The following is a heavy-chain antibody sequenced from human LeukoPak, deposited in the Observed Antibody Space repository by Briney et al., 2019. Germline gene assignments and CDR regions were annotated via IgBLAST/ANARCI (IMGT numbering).Heavy chain of an antibody. CDR2: IYSGGST. V-gene: IGHV3-66*01. Sequence: GGSLRLSCAASGFTVSSNYMSWVRQAQGKGLEWVSVIYSGGSTYYADSVKGRFTISRDNSKNTLYLQMNSLRAEDTAVYYCARDRPMYSSGWPYWGQGTLVTVSS. CDR1: GFTVSSNY. D-gene: IGHD6-19*01. CDR3: ARDRPMYSSGWPY. J-gene: IGHJ4*02.